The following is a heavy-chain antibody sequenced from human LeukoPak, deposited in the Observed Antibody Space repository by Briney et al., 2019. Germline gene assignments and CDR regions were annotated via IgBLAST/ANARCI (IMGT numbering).Heavy chain of an antibody. D-gene: IGHD3-10*01. CDR1: GGSISSGDYY. CDR2: IYYSGST. Sequence: SETLSLTCTVSGGSISSGDYYWRWIRQPPGKGLEWIGYIYYSGSTYYNPSLKSQVTISVDTSKNQFSLKLSSVTAADTAVYYCARVPYYYGSGSYFDYWGQGTLVTVSS. V-gene: IGHV4-30-4*01. J-gene: IGHJ4*02. CDR3: ARVPYYYGSGSYFDY.